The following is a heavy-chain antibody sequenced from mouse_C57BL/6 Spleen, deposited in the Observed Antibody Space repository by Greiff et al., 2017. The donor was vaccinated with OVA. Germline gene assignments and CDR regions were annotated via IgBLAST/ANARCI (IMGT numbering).Heavy chain of an antibody. V-gene: IGHV1-18*01. D-gene: IGHD2-3*01. CDR1: GYTFTDYN. CDR3: ARNDGYPPWFAY. J-gene: IGHJ3*01. CDR2: INPNNGGT. Sequence: VHVKQSGPELVKPGASVKIPCKASGYTFTDYNMDWVKQSHGKSLEWIGDINPNNGGTIYNQKFKGKATLTVDKSSSTAYMELRSLTSEDTAVYYCARNDGYPPWFAYWGQGTLVTVSA.